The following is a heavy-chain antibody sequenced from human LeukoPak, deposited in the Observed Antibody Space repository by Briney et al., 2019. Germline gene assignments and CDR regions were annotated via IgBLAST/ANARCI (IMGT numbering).Heavy chain of an antibody. J-gene: IGHJ4*02. CDR3: AKDISAVTTEYFDY. CDR2: ISYDGSNK. D-gene: IGHD4-11*01. V-gene: IGHV3-30*18. CDR1: GFTFSSYG. Sequence: GRSLRLSCAASGFTFSSYGMHWVRQAPGKGLEWVAVISYDGSNKYYADSVKGRFTISRDNSKNTLYLQMNSLRAGDTAVYYCAKDISAVTTEYFDYWGQGTLVTVSS.